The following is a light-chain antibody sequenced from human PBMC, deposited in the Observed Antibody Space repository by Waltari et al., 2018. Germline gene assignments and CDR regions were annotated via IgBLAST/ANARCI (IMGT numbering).Light chain of an antibody. Sequence: TCRASQTIGNWLAWYQQKPGKAPKLLIYKASNLQSGVPSRFSGSGSGTEFTLTISSLQPDDFATYYCQQYNSYSFTFGPGTTVDIK. CDR3: QQYNSYSFT. V-gene: IGKV1-5*03. CDR1: QTIGNW. CDR2: KAS. J-gene: IGKJ3*01.